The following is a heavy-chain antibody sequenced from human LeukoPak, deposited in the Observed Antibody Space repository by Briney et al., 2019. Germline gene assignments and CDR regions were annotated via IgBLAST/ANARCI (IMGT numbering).Heavy chain of an antibody. CDR3: ARLVPGYGSGSYGYYFDY. J-gene: IGHJ4*02. D-gene: IGHD3-10*01. CDR1: GGSISTYY. Sequence: SETLSLTCTVSGGSISTYYWSWIRQRPGKGLEWIGYIYYSGSTNYNPSLKSRVTISVDTSKNQFSLKLSSVTAADTAVYYCARLVPGYGSGSYGYYFDYWGQGTLVTVSS. CDR2: IYYSGST. V-gene: IGHV4-59*08.